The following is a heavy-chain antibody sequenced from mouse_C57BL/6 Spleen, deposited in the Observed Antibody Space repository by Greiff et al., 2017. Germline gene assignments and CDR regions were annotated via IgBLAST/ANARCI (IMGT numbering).Heavy chain of an antibody. J-gene: IGHJ4*01. CDR3: ARNNYGGYYAMDY. CDR1: GYSFTDYN. CDR2: IHPNYGTT. D-gene: IGHD1-1*01. V-gene: IGHV1-39*01. Sequence: VQLQQSGPALVKPGASVKISCKASGYSFTDYNMNWVQQSTGKSLEWIGVIHPNYGTTSYNQKFKGKATLTVDQSSSTAYMQLNSLTSEDSAVYYCARNNYGGYYAMDYWGQGTSVTVSS.